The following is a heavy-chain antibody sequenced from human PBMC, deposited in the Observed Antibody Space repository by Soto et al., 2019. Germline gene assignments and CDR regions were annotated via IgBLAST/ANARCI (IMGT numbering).Heavy chain of an antibody. CDR1: GGTFSSYA. Sequence: QVQLVQSGAEVKKPGSSVKVSCKASGGTFSSYAISWVRQAPGQGLEWMGGTIPIFGTANYAQKFQSRVTITADESTSTAYMELSILRSEDTAVYYCARDRGIAAAGSSNWFDPWGQGTLVTVSS. D-gene: IGHD6-13*01. CDR3: ARDRGIAAAGSSNWFDP. V-gene: IGHV1-69*01. J-gene: IGHJ5*02. CDR2: TIPIFGTA.